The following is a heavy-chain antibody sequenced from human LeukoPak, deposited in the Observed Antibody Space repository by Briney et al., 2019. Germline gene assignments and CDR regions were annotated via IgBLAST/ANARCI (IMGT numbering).Heavy chain of an antibody. V-gene: IGHV3-30*04. Sequence: GGSLRLSCAASRFTFSNYAMHWVRQAPGKGLEWVALISSDGNNKYYADSVKGRFTISRDNSKSTLYLQMNSLRDEDTAVYYCARDERGTYFRVYWGQGTLVTVSS. CDR1: RFTFSNYA. D-gene: IGHD1-26*01. CDR3: ARDERGTYFRVY. CDR2: ISSDGNNK. J-gene: IGHJ4*02.